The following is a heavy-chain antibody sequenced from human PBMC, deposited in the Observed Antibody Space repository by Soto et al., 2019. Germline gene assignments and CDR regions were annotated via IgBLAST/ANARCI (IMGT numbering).Heavy chain of an antibody. D-gene: IGHD6-13*01. CDR1: GGSISSGGYY. Sequence: SETLSLTCTVSGGSISSGGYYWTWIRQHPGKGLEWIGYIYYSGSTYYNPSLKSRVTISVDTSKNQFSLKLSSVTATDTAVYYCARMERAAGTDWWLYPWGQRTLVTVSS. CDR2: IYYSGST. V-gene: IGHV4-31*03. J-gene: IGHJ5*02. CDR3: ARMERAAGTDWWLYP.